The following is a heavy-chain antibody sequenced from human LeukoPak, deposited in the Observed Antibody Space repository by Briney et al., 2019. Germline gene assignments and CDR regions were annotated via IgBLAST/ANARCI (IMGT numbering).Heavy chain of an antibody. CDR1: GFTFSRYS. CDR3: ARDLNDGYYDFWSGYPYYYYYYMDV. Sequence: GGSLRLSCAASGFTFSRYSMNWVRQAPGKGLEWVSSISSSSSYIYYADSVKGRFTISRDNAKNSLYLQMNSLRAEDTAVYYCARDLNDGYYDFWSGYPYYYYYYMDVWGKGATVTVSS. V-gene: IGHV3-21*01. D-gene: IGHD3-3*01. CDR2: ISSSSSYI. J-gene: IGHJ6*03.